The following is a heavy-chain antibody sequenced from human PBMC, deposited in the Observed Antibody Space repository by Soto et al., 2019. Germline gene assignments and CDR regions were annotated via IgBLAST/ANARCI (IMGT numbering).Heavy chain of an antibody. D-gene: IGHD5-12*01. CDR2: INPTGTMT. Sequence: QVQLVQSGAEVKKPGASVKLSCKASGYTFITSYYTHWVRQAPGQGLDWMGIINPTGTMTKYAERFQGRLTMTRDTSTSTDYMELSTLTSEDTAVYFCARDTGYDHDAFDIWGQGTMVTVSS. V-gene: IGHV1-46*01. J-gene: IGHJ3*02. CDR3: ARDTGYDHDAFDI. CDR1: GYTFITSYY.